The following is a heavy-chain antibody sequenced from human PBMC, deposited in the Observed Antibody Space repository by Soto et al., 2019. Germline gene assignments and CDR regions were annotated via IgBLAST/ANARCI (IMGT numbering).Heavy chain of an antibody. CDR2: ISSSDGNT. D-gene: IGHD4-17*01. V-gene: IGHV3-23*01. J-gene: IGHJ4*02. Sequence: GGSLRLSCAASGFTFSSYWMTWVRQAPGKGLEWVSTISSSDGNTYYADSVKGRFTISRDNSKNTLFLQMNSLRAEDTAVYYCAKDLYGDYREDFWGQGTLVTVSS. CDR3: AKDLYGDYREDF. CDR1: GFTFSSYW.